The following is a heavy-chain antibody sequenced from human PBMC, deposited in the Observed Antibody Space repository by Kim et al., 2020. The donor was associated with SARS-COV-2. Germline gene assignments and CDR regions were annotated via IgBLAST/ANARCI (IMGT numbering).Heavy chain of an antibody. J-gene: IGHJ6*02. CDR2: IYYSGST. CDR1: GGSISSYY. CDR3: ARAGLAARLNYYYYYYGMDV. Sequence: SETLSLTCTVSGGSISSYYWSWIRQPPGKGLEWIGYIYYSGSTNYNPSLKSRVTISVDTSKNQFSLKLSSVTAADTAVYYCARAGLAARLNYYYYYYGMDVWGQGTTVTVSS. V-gene: IGHV4-59*13. D-gene: IGHD6-6*01.